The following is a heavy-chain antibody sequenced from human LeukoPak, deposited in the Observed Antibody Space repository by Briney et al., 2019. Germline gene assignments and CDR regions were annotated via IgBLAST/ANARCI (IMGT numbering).Heavy chain of an antibody. CDR3: ARLTRFRDGYNPPLGY. Sequence: SETLSLTCIVFGGSISSSPYYWGWIRQPPGKGLEWIGNIYYSGSTYYNPSLKSRVTISVDTSKNQFSLKLSSVTAADTAVYYCARLTRFRDGYNPPLGYWGQGTLVTVSS. CDR1: GGSISSSPYY. CDR2: IYYSGST. J-gene: IGHJ4*02. V-gene: IGHV4-39*01. D-gene: IGHD5-24*01.